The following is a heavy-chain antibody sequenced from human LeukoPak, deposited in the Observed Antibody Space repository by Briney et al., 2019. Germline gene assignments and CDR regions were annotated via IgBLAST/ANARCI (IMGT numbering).Heavy chain of an antibody. D-gene: IGHD6-19*01. V-gene: IGHV3-48*01. CDR3: ARDGSSGWSEFDY. J-gene: IGHJ4*02. CDR1: GFTFSSYS. Sequence: GGSLRLSCAASGFTFSSYSMNWVRQAPGKGREWVSYISSSSSTIYYADSVKGRFTISRDNAKNSLYLQMNSLRAEDTAVYYCARDGSSGWSEFDYWGQGTLVTVSS. CDR2: ISSSSSTI.